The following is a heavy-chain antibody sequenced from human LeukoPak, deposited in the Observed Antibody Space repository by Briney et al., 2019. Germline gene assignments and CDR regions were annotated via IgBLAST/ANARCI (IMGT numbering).Heavy chain of an antibody. CDR2: IIPIFGTA. Sequence: SVKVSCKASGRTFSSYAISWVRQAPGQGLEWMGGIIPIFGTANYAQKFQGRVTITADESTSTAYMELSSLRSEDTAVYYCARAPQDIVVVPAPFAEYFQHWGQAPWSPSPQ. CDR3: ARAPQDIVVVPAPFAEYFQH. CDR1: GRTFSSYA. J-gene: IGHJ1*01. D-gene: IGHD2-2*01. V-gene: IGHV1-69*01.